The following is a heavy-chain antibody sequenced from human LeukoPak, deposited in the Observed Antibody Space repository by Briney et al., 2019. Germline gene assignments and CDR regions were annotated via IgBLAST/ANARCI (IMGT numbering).Heavy chain of an antibody. V-gene: IGHV3-23*01. J-gene: IGHJ4*02. CDR3: ARDRAAADLDY. CDR1: GFTLNYYT. D-gene: IGHD6-13*01. CDR2: ISGGGDKT. Sequence: GGSLRLSCTPPTSGFTLNYYTMHWVRQAPGKGLEWVSAISGGGDKTYYAASVKGRFTISRDNSKNTLYLQMNSLRAEDTAVYYCARDRAAADLDYWGQGTLVTVSS.